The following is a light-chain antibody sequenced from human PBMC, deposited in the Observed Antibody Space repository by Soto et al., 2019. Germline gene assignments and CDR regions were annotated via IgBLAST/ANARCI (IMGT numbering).Light chain of an antibody. CDR1: SSDVGGYNY. Sequence: QSVLTQPPSASRSPGQSVTISCTGTSSDVGGYNYVSWYQQYPGRAPKLMIYEVTKRPSGVPDRFSGSKSGNTASLTVSVLQAEDEADYYCSSYAASNNFYFVFGGGTKVTVL. CDR3: SSYAASNNFYFV. CDR2: EVT. J-gene: IGLJ3*02. V-gene: IGLV2-8*01.